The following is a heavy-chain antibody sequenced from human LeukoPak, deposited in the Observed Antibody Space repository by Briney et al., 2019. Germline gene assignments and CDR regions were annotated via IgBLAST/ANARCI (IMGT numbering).Heavy chain of an antibody. V-gene: IGHV3-23*01. Sequence: GGSLRLSCAASGFTFSTYAMSWVRQAPGKGLEWVSAISVTGGSTYSADSVKGRFTISRDDAKSTLYLQMNSLRAEDTAVYYCARALFLGDWFDPWGQGTLVTVSS. D-gene: IGHD3-16*01. CDR3: ARALFLGDWFDP. CDR2: ISVTGGST. J-gene: IGHJ5*02. CDR1: GFTFSTYA.